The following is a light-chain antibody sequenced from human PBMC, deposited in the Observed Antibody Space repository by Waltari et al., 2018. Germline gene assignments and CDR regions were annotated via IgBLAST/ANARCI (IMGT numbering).Light chain of an antibody. V-gene: IGKV3-20*01. Sequence: EIVFTQSPATLSLSPGKRATLSCRASQPIAGRYLAWFQQRPGQAPRLLIYGASHRATDIPDRFSGSGSGTDFTLTISRLEPEDFAVFYCQHYGTSSWTFGQGTNVEIK. J-gene: IGKJ1*01. CDR1: QPIAGRY. CDR3: QHYGTSSWT. CDR2: GAS.